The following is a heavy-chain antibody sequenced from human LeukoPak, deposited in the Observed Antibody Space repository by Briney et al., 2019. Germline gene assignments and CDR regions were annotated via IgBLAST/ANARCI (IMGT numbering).Heavy chain of an antibody. CDR2: VYTSGST. Sequence: SETLSRTCTVSGGSISSDDYYWSWIRQPAGKGLEWIGRVYTSGSTNYNPSLRSRVTISVDTSKNQFSLKLSSVTAADTAVYYCARDFRETQRRSMRRYYYYYMDVWGKGTTVTVSS. V-gene: IGHV4-61*02. J-gene: IGHJ6*03. CDR3: ARDFRETQRRSMRRYYYYYMDV. CDR1: GGSISSDDYY. D-gene: IGHD3-10*01.